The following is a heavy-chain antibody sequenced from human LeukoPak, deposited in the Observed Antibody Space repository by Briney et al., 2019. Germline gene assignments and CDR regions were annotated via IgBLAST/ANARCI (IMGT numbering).Heavy chain of an antibody. CDR3: ARATMTIFGVVFDY. J-gene: IGHJ4*01. D-gene: IGHD3-3*01. CDR2: IFTSGST. CDR1: GGSLSSGSYY. V-gene: IGHV4-61*02. Sequence: SETLSLTCIVSGGSLSSGSYYWSWIRQPAGKGLEWIGRIFTSGSTNYNPSLKSRVPQSLDTSKNQFSLKLSSVTAGDTALVYGARATMTIFGVVFDYWGQGTLVTVSS.